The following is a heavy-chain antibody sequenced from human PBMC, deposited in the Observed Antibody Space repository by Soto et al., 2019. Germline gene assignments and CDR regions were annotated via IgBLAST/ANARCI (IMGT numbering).Heavy chain of an antibody. D-gene: IGHD1-1*01. J-gene: IGHJ4*02. Sequence: PSETLSLTCTVSGGSISSGDYYWSWIRQPPGKGLEWIGYIYYSGSTYYNPSLKSRVTISVDTSKNQFSLKLSSVTAADTAVYYCAREMATTNYFDYWGQGTLVTVSS. CDR1: GGSISSGDYY. V-gene: IGHV4-30-4*01. CDR3: AREMATTNYFDY. CDR2: IYYSGST.